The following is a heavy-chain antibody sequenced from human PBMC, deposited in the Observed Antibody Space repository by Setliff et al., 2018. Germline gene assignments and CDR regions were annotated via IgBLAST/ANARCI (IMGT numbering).Heavy chain of an antibody. J-gene: IGHJ4*02. CDR1: GYTLTRYG. Sequence: ASVKVSCKASGYTLTRYGISWVRQAPGQGLEWMGWISAYNGNTNYAQKLQGRVTMTRNTSISTAYMDLSSLRFEDTAVYYCARAQSWSGGPYYFDNWGQGTLVTVSS. D-gene: IGHD3-3*01. CDR2: ISAYNGNT. CDR3: ARAQSWSGGPYYFDN. V-gene: IGHV1-18*01.